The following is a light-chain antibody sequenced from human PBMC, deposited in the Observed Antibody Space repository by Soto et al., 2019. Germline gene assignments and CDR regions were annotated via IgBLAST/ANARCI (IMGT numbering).Light chain of an antibody. CDR2: ATS. V-gene: IGKV1-6*01. Sequence: AIQMTQSPPSLSASVGDRVILTCRASQDIRNELGWYQQKPGKAPKLLIHATSNLQGGVPLRFSGSGSGTDFTLIISSLQPEAFATYYCLQDHSHPRTFGQGIKVDI. CDR1: QDIRNE. CDR3: LQDHSHPRT. J-gene: IGKJ1*01.